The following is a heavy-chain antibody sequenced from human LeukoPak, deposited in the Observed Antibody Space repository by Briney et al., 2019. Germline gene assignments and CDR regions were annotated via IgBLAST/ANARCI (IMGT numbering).Heavy chain of an antibody. CDR3: ARDPRVISYSSANNWFDP. V-gene: IGHV1-18*01. Sequence: GASVKVSCKASGYTFTSYGIIWVRQAPGQGLEWMGWISAYNGNTNYAQKLQGRVTMTTDTSTSTAYMELRSLRSDDTAVYYCARDPRVISYSSANNWFDPWGQGTLVTVSS. D-gene: IGHD3-22*01. CDR2: ISAYNGNT. CDR1: GYTFTSYG. J-gene: IGHJ5*02.